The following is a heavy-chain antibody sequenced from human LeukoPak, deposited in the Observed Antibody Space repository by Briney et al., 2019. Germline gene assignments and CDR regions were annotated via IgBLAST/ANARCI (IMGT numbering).Heavy chain of an antibody. V-gene: IGHV3-48*02. D-gene: IGHD3-10*01. CDR1: GFTFSTYS. CDR2: ISSSSSSI. J-gene: IGHJ3*02. CDR3: ARDTYHYGSGSSFDI. Sequence: GGSLRLSCAASGFTFSTYSMNWVRQAPGKGLEWLSYISSSSSSIYYADSVKGRFTISRDNAKNSLYMQMNSLRDEDTAVYYCARDTYHYGSGSSFDIWGQGTMVTVSS.